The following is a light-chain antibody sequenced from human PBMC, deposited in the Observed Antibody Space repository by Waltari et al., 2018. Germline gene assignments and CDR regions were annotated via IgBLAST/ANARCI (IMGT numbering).Light chain of an antibody. V-gene: IGLV1-51*01. Sequence: QSVLTQPPSVSAAPGQKVTISCSGRSPHIGNNYVSWYQQLQGTAPKLLIYDHNKRPSGIPDRFSGSKSGTSATLGITGLQTGDEADYYCGTWDSSLSLWVFGGGTKLTVL. CDR1: SPHIGNNY. CDR2: DHN. J-gene: IGLJ3*02. CDR3: GTWDSSLSLWV.